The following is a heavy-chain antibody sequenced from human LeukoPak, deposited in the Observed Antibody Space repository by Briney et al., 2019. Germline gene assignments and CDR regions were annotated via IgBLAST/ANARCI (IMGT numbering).Heavy chain of an antibody. Sequence: ASVKVSCKPSGYTFINHYIHWVRQAPGQGLEWMGVIRPTDGSTSYAQNFQGRLSMTSDTSTSTAYMELSSLRSEDTAVYYCARGGDRDGYSCWGQGTLVTVSS. J-gene: IGHJ4*02. V-gene: IGHV1-46*01. CDR1: GYTFINHY. CDR2: IRPTDGST. CDR3: ARGGDRDGYSC. D-gene: IGHD5-24*01.